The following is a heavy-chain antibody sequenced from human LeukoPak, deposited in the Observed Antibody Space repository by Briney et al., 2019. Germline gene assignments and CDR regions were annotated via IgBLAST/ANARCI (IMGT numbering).Heavy chain of an antibody. CDR3: ARGPRDYWYYFDY. J-gene: IGHJ4*02. D-gene: IGHD2-8*02. V-gene: IGHV4-39*01. CDR1: GGSIRSSYYY. Sequence: PSETLSLTCTVSGGSIRSSYYYWGWIRQPPGKGLEWIGSIYDSGSTYYNPSLKSRVTISVDTSKNQFSLKLNSVTAADTAVYYCARGPRDYWYYFDYWGQGTLVTVPS. CDR2: IYDSGST.